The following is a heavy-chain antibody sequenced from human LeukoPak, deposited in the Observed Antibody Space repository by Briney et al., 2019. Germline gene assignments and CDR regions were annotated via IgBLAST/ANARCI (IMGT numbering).Heavy chain of an antibody. CDR2: IMGSGGST. J-gene: IGHJ4*02. Sequence: PGGSLRLSCAASGFTFSSYAMSWVRQAPGKGLEWVSAIMGSGGSTYYADYVKGRFIISRDNSKNTLYLQMNSLRVEDTAVYYCAFGGAYPTLLGLYYWGQGTLVTVSS. V-gene: IGHV3-23*01. D-gene: IGHD3-16*01. CDR1: GFTFSSYA. CDR3: AFGGAYPTLLGLYY.